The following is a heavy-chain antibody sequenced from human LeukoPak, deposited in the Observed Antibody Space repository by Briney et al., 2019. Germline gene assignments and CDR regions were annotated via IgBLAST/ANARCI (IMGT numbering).Heavy chain of an antibody. CDR2: IIPIFGTA. CDR3: ARWVEEPSYYYYYMDV. J-gene: IGHJ6*03. Sequence: SVKVSCKASGGTFSSYAISWVRQAPGQGLEWMGGIIPIFGTANYAQKFQGRVTITTDESTSTAYMELSSLRSEDTAVYYCARWVEEPSYYYYYMDVWGKGTTVTVSS. V-gene: IGHV1-69*05. CDR1: GGTFSSYA. D-gene: IGHD6-13*01.